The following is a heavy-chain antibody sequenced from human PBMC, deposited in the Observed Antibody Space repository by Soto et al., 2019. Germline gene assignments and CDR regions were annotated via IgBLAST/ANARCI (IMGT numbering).Heavy chain of an antibody. V-gene: IGHV1-2*02. D-gene: IGHD6-25*01. CDR3: ARRKERSGPIFLAY. CDR2: INPNSGGT. CDR1: RDTFKDCS. J-gene: IGHJ4*02. Sequence: SKAPRDTFKDCSLWSPHHSIGQGLEWMGSINPNSGGTTFAQKFEGRVTMTRNSSIATAYLELSGLKYEDTAVYYCARRKERSGPIFLAYWGKGTLVTVSS.